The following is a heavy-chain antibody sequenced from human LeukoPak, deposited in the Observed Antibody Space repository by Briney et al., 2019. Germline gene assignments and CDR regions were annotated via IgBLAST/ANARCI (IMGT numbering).Heavy chain of an antibody. D-gene: IGHD3-22*01. CDR2: ISGSCGST. J-gene: IGHJ4*02. CDR3: AKASATYYYDSSGYYFDY. Sequence: GGTLRLSCAASGFTFSSYAMSWVRQAPGKGLEWVSAISGSCGSTYYADSVKGRFTISRDNSKNTLYLQMNSLRAEDTAVYYCAKASATYYYDSSGYYFDYWGQGTLVTVSS. V-gene: IGHV3-23*01. CDR1: GFTFSSYA.